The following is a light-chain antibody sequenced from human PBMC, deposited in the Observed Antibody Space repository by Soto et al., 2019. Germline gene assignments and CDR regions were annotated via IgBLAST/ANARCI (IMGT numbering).Light chain of an antibody. CDR3: SSYTGGNTYWI. V-gene: IGLV2-14*01. CDR2: EVS. CDR1: SSDVGGYNY. Sequence: QSALTQPASVSGSPGQSIAISCTGTSSDVGGYNYVSWYQQLPGKAPKLLISEVSNRPSGVSHRFSGSKSGNTASLTISGLQPEDEADYHCSSYTGGNTYWIFGGGTKVTVL. J-gene: IGLJ3*02.